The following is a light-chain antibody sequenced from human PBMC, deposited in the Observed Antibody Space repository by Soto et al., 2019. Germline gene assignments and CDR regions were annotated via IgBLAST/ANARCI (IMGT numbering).Light chain of an antibody. CDR3: LQYKNWPPWT. CDR2: AAS. Sequence: ETVMTQSPATLSLSPGERATLSCRASQSVSSNLVWYQQKPGQAPRLLIYAASTRATGVPARFSGRGSETEFTLTISSLQSEDFAVYYCLQYKNWPPWTFGQGTKVEVK. J-gene: IGKJ1*01. V-gene: IGKV3-15*01. CDR1: QSVSSN.